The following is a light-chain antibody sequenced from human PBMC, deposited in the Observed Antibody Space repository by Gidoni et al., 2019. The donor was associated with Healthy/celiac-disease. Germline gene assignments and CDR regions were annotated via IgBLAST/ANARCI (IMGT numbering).Light chain of an antibody. CDR2: DSS. CDR1: QSISSW. J-gene: IGKJ1*01. Sequence: DIQMPQSPSTLSASVGDRATITCRASQSISSWLAWYQQKPGKAPKLLIYDSSSLESGVPSRFSGSGSGTEFTLTISSLQPDDFATYYCQQYNSYPWTFGQGTKVEIK. CDR3: QQYNSYPWT. V-gene: IGKV1-5*01.